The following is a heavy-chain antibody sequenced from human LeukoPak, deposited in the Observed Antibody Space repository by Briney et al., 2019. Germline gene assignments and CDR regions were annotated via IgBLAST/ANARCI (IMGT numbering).Heavy chain of an antibody. CDR2: IYYSGST. CDR1: GDSISNGDYY. D-gene: IGHD2-2*01. J-gene: IGHJ4*02. Sequence: SQTLSLTCTVSGDSISNGDYYWRWIRLHPGKGLEWIVYIYYSGSTYYNPSLKSRVTISVDKSKNQFSLKLSSVTAADTAVYYCARVDIVVAPAASYFDYWGQGTLVTVSS. CDR3: ARVDIVVAPAASYFDY. V-gene: IGHV4-31*03.